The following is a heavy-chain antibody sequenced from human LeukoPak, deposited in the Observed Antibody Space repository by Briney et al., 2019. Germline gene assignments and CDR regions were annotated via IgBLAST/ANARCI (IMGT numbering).Heavy chain of an antibody. J-gene: IGHJ3*02. V-gene: IGHV3-53*01. CDR2: IYSGGST. Sequence: GGSLRLSCAASGFTVSSNYMSWVRQAPGKGLEWVSAIYSGGSTYYADSVKGRFTISRDNSKNTLYLQMNSLRAEDTAVYYCAREDPIIAFDAFDIWGQGTMVTVSS. CDR3: AREDPIIAFDAFDI. CDR1: GFTVSSNY. D-gene: IGHD2/OR15-2a*01.